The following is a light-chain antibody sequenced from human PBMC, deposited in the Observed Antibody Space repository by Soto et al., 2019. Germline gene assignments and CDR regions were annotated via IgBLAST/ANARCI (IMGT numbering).Light chain of an antibody. J-gene: IGKJ4*01. V-gene: IGKV3-20*01. CDR2: GAS. Sequence: EIVLTQSPGTLSLSPGERATLSCRASQSVSSGHLAWYQQKPGQAPRLLIYGASSRATGIPERFSGSGSGTDFALTINRLEPEDFAVYYCQPYNNWPLTFGGGTKVEIK. CDR1: QSVSSGH. CDR3: QPYNNWPLT.